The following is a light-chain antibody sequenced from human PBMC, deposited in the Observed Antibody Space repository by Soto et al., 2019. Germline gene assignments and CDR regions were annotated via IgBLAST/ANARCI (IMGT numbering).Light chain of an antibody. J-gene: IGKJ1*01. Sequence: EIVLTQSPGALSLSPGERATLPCRASQTVGRNYLGWYQQKPGQAPRLLIYGASNRATGIPDRFSGSGSGTDFTLTISRLEPEDFAVYYCQEYGSSRAFGQGTKVEIK. CDR3: QEYGSSRA. CDR1: QTVGRNY. CDR2: GAS. V-gene: IGKV3-20*01.